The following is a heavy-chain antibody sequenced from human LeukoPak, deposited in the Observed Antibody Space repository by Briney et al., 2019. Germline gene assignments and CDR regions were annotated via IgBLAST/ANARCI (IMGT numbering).Heavy chain of an antibody. CDR1: GYTFTSYA. CDR2: INTNTGNP. CDR3: ARDIAGIAVKDAFDI. V-gene: IGHV7-4-1*02. J-gene: IGHJ3*02. Sequence: ASVKVSCKASGYTFTSYAMNWVRQAPGQGLEWMGWINTNTGNPTYAQGFTGRFVFSLDTSVSTAYLQISSLKAEDTAVYYCARDIAGIAVKDAFDIWGQGTMVTVSS. D-gene: IGHD6-19*01.